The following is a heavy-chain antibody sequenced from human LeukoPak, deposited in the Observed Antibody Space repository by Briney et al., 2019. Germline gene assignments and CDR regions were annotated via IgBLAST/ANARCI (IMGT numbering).Heavy chain of an antibody. J-gene: IGHJ4*02. CDR3: AREGSGWYGHYFDY. CDR1: GYTFTGYY. D-gene: IGHD6-19*01. Sequence: KPGASVKVSCKASGYTFTGYYMHWVRQAPGQGLEWMGWINPNSGGTNYAQKFQGRVTMTRDTSISTAYMELSRLRSDDTAVYYCAREGSGWYGHYFDYWGQGTLVTVSS. CDR2: INPNSGGT. V-gene: IGHV1-2*02.